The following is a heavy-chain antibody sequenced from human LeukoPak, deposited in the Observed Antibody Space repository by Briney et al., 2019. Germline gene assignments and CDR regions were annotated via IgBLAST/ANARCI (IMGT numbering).Heavy chain of an antibody. V-gene: IGHV4-61*02. CDR2: IYTSGST. Sequence: SQTLSLTCTVSGGSISSGSYYWSWIRQPAGKGLEWIGRIYTSGSTNYNPSLKSRVTISVDTSKNQFSLKLSSVTAADTAVFYCARYSSSPGSVAWFDPWGQGTLVTVSS. D-gene: IGHD6-6*01. J-gene: IGHJ5*02. CDR3: ARYSSSPGSVAWFDP. CDR1: GGSISSGSYY.